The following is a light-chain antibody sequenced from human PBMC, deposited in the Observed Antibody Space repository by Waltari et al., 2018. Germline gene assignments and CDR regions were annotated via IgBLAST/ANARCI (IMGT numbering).Light chain of an antibody. Sequence: EIVMTQSPATLSVSPGERATPPCRASQTLTSNLAWYQQKPGQAPRLIIYGASIRATGIPARFSGSGSGTQFTLTISNLQSEDFVVYYCQQYNNRPYTFGQGTKLEIK. J-gene: IGKJ2*01. CDR3: QQYNNRPYT. CDR2: GAS. CDR1: QTLTSN. V-gene: IGKV3-15*01.